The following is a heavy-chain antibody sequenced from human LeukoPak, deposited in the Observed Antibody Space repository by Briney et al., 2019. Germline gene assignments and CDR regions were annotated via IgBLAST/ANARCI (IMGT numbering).Heavy chain of an antibody. J-gene: IGHJ4*02. D-gene: IGHD4-17*01. CDR1: GYTFTSYG. CDR2: ISAYNGNT. CDR3: ARETMTTVTTLPDY. V-gene: IGHV1-18*01. Sequence: ASVKVSCKASGYTFTSYGISWVRQAPGQGLEWMGWISAYNGNTNYAQKLQGRVTMTTDTSTSTAYMELRSLRSDDTAVYYCARETMTTVTTLPDYWGQGTLVTVSS.